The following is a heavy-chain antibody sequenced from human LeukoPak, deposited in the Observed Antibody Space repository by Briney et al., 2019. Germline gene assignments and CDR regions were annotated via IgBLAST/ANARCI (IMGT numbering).Heavy chain of an antibody. CDR1: GYTITSYY. D-gene: IGHD1-26*01. Sequence: ASVKVSCKASGYTITSYYMHWVRQAPGQGLEWMGIINPSGGSTSYAQKFQGRVTMTRDMSTSTVYMELSSLRSEDTAVYYCARGRGSYDAFDIWGQGTMVTVSS. CDR3: ARGRGSYDAFDI. J-gene: IGHJ3*02. V-gene: IGHV1-46*01. CDR2: INPSGGST.